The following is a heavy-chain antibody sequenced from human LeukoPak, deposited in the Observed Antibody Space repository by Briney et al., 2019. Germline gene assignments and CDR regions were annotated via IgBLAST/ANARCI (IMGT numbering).Heavy chain of an antibody. Sequence: SETLSLTCTVSGYSISSGYYWGWLRQPPGKVLEGIGSIYHSGSTYYNPSLKSRVTISVDTSKNQFSLKLSSVTAADTAVYYCARIVGATSENWGQGTLVTVSS. CDR3: ARIVGATSEN. CDR1: GYSISSGYY. J-gene: IGHJ4*02. D-gene: IGHD1-26*01. V-gene: IGHV4-38-2*02. CDR2: IYHSGST.